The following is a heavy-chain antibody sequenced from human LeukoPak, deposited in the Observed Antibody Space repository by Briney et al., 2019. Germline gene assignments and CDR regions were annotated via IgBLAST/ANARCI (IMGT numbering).Heavy chain of an antibody. CDR1: GYTFTNYG. CDR3: ARALRYYSDSSGYAFDY. V-gene: IGHV1-18*01. D-gene: IGHD3-22*01. J-gene: IGHJ4*02. CDR2: ISGYNGKT. Sequence: ASVKVSCKASGYTFTNYGISWVRQAPGQGLEWMGWISGYNGKTNYAQKLQGRVTMTTDTSTSTAYMELSSLRSEDTAVYYCARALRYYSDSSGYAFDYWGQGTLVTVSS.